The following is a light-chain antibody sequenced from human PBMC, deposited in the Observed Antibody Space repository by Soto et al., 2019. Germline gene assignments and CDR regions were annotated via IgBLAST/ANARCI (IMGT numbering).Light chain of an antibody. CDR3: QQYNSYLLT. V-gene: IGKV1-5*01. Sequence: DIQMTQSPSTLSESVGDRVTITCRASQSISSWLAWYQQKPGKAPKLLIYDASSLESGVPSRFSGSGSGTEFTLTISSLQPDVFATYYCQQYNSYLLTFGQGTKVEIK. J-gene: IGKJ1*01. CDR1: QSISSW. CDR2: DAS.